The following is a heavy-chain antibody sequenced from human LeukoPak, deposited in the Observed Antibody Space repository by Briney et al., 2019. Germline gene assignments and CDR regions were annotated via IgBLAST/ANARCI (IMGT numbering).Heavy chain of an antibody. V-gene: IGHV4-30-4*08. D-gene: IGHD3-3*01. CDR1: GGSISRAYYY. CDR2: IYYSGST. CDR3: ARDSDFWSGYYYFDY. J-gene: IGHJ4*02. Sequence: SETLSLTCTVSGGSISRAYYYWSWIRQPPGKGLEWIGYIYYSGSTYYNPSLKSRATISVDTSKSQFSLKLSSVTAADTAVYYCARDSDFWSGYYYFDYWGQGTLVTVSS.